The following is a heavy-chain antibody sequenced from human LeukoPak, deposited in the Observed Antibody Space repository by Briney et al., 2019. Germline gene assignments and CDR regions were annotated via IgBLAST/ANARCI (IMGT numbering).Heavy chain of an antibody. CDR3: ARLDYYDSSGYYYRFEFDY. Sequence: GESLKISCKGFGYSFISYWIGWVRQMPGKGLEWMGIIYPGDSDTRYSPSFQGQVTISADKSISTAYLQWSSLKASDTAMYYCARLDYYDSSGYYYRFEFDYWGQGTLVTVSS. J-gene: IGHJ4*02. CDR1: GYSFISYW. D-gene: IGHD3-22*01. V-gene: IGHV5-51*01. CDR2: IYPGDSDT.